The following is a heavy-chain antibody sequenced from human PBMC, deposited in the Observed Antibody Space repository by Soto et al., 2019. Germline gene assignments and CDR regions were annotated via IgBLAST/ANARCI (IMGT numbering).Heavy chain of an antibody. CDR1: GGSISSYY. D-gene: IGHD3-10*01. V-gene: IGHV4-59*01. CDR3: ARPLFGRGNWFDP. J-gene: IGHJ5*02. CDR2: IYYSGST. Sequence: QVQLQESGPGLVKPSETLSLTCTVSGGSISSYYWSWIRQPPGKGLEWIGYIYYSGSTNYNPSLKSRVTLSVDTSKNQFSLTLSSVTAADTAVYYCARPLFGRGNWFDPWGQGTLVTVSS.